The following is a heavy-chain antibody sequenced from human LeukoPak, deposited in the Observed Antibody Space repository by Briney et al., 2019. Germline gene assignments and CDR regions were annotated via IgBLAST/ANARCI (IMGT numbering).Heavy chain of an antibody. CDR3: ARDSPDVVVATGWAFDI. D-gene: IGHD2-2*01. J-gene: IGHJ3*02. CDR1: GFTFSTYD. CDR2: ISFSGTTM. Sequence: PGGSLRLSCAASGFTFSTYDMNWVRQAPGKGLEWVSYISFSGTTMYYADSVKGRLTISRDNAENSLYLQMNSLRAEDTAVYYRARDSPDVVVATGWAFDIWGQGTMVTVSS. V-gene: IGHV3-48*03.